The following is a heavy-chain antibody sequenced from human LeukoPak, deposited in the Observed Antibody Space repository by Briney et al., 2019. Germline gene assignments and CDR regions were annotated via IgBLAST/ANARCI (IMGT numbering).Heavy chain of an antibody. CDR1: GYSIISDYF. D-gene: IGHD1-26*01. J-gene: IGHJ4*02. Sequence: PSETLSLTCTVSGYSIISDYFWGWIRQPPGKGLEWIGTIYHSGSTNYNPSLKSRVTISVDTSKNQFSLKLSSVTAADTAVYYCARGRRSVFGATTVRFDYWGQGTLVTVSS. CDR2: IYHSGST. V-gene: IGHV4-38-2*02. CDR3: ARGRRSVFGATTVRFDY.